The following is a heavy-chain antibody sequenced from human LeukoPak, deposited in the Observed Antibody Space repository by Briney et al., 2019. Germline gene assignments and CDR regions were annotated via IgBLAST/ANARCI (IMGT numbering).Heavy chain of an antibody. V-gene: IGHV4-4*07. CDR3: ARDGPRWELTPFDY. CDR2: IYTSGST. J-gene: IGHJ4*02. CDR1: DGSIRSYY. D-gene: IGHD1-26*01. Sequence: PSETLSLTCTVSDGSIRSYYWSWIRQPAGKGLEWIGRIYTSGSTNYNPSLESRVTMSLDTSNNQFSLKLSSVTAADTAMYYCARDGPRWELTPFDYWGQGTLATVSS.